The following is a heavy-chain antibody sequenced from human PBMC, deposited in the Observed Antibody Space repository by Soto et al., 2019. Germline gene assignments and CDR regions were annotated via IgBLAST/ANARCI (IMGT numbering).Heavy chain of an antibody. V-gene: IGHV6-1*01. CDR1: RNSLSSNSAA. D-gene: IGHD3-10*02. CDR2: TYYRSKWYN. Sequence: PSQTHSLTCAICRNSLSSNSAAWNWIRQSPSRGLEWLGRTYYRSKWYNDYAVSVKSRITINPDTSKNQISLQLNSVTPEDTAVYYCASCRDMYGAFCAHFDYWGLGTLVTVSS. CDR3: ASCRDMYGAFCAHFDY. J-gene: IGHJ4*02.